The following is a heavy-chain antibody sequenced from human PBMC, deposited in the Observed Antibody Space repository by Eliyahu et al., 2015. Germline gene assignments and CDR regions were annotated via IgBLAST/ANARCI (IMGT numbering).Heavy chain of an antibody. Sequence: EVQLVQSGAEVKKPGESXKXSCKGSGYXXSNYWXGWXXQMPGKGLEWMGIIYPGDSDTRYSPSFQGQVTISADKSISTAYLQWSGLKASDTAMYYCARRAGGVVAGTADYWGQGTLVTVSS. CDR1: GYXXSNYW. CDR2: IYPGDSDT. D-gene: IGHD6-19*01. CDR3: ARRAGGVVAGTADY. J-gene: IGHJ4*02. V-gene: IGHV5-51*01.